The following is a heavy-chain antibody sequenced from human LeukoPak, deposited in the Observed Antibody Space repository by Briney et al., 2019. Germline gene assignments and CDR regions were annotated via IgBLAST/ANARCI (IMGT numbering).Heavy chain of an antibody. CDR2: IRYDGSNK. J-gene: IGHJ4*02. CDR1: GFSFTTYG. V-gene: IGHV3-30*02. CDR3: AKKRRRDGYNYVDY. Sequence: PGGPLRLSCAASGFSFTTYGMHWVRQAPGKGLEWVAFIRYDGSNKLQADPVKGRLTISRYNSKNQLYLQIDGLRGDDTAVYYCAKKRRRDGYNYVDYWGQGTLVSVSS. D-gene: IGHD5-24*01.